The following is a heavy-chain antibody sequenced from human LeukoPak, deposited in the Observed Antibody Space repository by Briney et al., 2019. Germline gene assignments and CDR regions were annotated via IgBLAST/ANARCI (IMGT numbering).Heavy chain of an antibody. Sequence: SETLSLTCTVSGGSISSSSYYWSWIRQPPGKGLEWIGEINHSGSTNYNPSLKSRGTISVDTSKNQFSLKRCSVTAADTAVYYCARHGSKRGYYYGSGTKGGGYYFDYWGQGTLVTVSS. D-gene: IGHD3-10*01. J-gene: IGHJ4*02. V-gene: IGHV4-39*01. CDR1: GGSISSSSYY. CDR2: INHSGST. CDR3: ARHGSKRGYYYGSGTKGGGYYFDY.